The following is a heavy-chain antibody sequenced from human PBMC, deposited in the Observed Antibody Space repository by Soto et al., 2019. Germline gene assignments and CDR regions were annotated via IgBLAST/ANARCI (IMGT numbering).Heavy chain of an antibody. D-gene: IGHD3-22*01. V-gene: IGHV3-23*01. Sequence: EVQLLESGGGLVQPGGSLRLSCAASGFTFSSYAMSWVRQAPGKGLEWVSAISGSGGSTYYADSVKGRFTISRDNSKNTLYLQMNSLRAEDTAVYYCAKGRITMIVVVRDVDYWGQGTLVTVSS. CDR1: GFTFSSYA. CDR3: AKGRITMIVVVRDVDY. CDR2: ISGSGGST. J-gene: IGHJ4*02.